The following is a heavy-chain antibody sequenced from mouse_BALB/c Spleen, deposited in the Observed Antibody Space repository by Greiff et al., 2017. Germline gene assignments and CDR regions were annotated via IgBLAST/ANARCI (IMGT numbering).Heavy chain of an antibody. CDR3: AGGDLLWAY. CDR2: ISSGGST. D-gene: IGHD2-1*01. Sequence: EVQLQESGGGLVKPGGSLKLSCAASGFTFSSYAMSWVRQTPEKRLEWVASISSGGSTYYPDSVKGRFTISGDNARNILYLQMSSLRSEDTAMYCCAGGDLLWAYWGQGTLVTVSA. V-gene: IGHV5-6-5*01. CDR1: GFTFSSYA. J-gene: IGHJ3*01.